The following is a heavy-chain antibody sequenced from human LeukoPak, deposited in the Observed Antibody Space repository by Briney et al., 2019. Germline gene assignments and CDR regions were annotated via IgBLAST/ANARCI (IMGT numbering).Heavy chain of an antibody. CDR1: EFTFNSYA. Sequence: GGSLRLSCAASEFTFNSYAMSWVRQAPGKGLEWVSAISGGGANTYYADSVKGRFTISRDNSKNTLYLQMNSLGAEDTAVYYCAKSSPYSATYFDYWGQGTLVTVSS. J-gene: IGHJ4*02. CDR3: AKSSPYSATYFDY. CDR2: ISGGGANT. D-gene: IGHD1-26*01. V-gene: IGHV3-23*01.